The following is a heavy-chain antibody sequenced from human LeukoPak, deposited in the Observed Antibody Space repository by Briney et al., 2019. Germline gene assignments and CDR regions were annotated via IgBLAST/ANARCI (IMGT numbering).Heavy chain of an antibody. D-gene: IGHD3-3*01. J-gene: IGHJ4*02. CDR1: GGSFSGYY. CDR3: ARGRQFLRFLDF. V-gene: IGHV4-34*01. CDR2: VNHSGST. Sequence: KPSETLSLTCAVYGGSFSGYYWTWIRQSPEKGLEWIGEVNHSGSTKYNPSFRSRVTMSVDTSKNQFSLDLTSVTAADTAVYYCARGRQFLRFLDFWGQGTLVTVSS.